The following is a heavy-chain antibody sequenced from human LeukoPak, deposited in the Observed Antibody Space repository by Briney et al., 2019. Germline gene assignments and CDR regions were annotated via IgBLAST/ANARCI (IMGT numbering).Heavy chain of an antibody. CDR3: AKIRYDFWSAFTYYYYYMDV. CDR2: IRYDGSNK. D-gene: IGHD3-3*01. J-gene: IGHJ6*03. V-gene: IGHV3-30*02. CDR1: GFTFSSYG. Sequence: GGSLRLSCAASGFTFSSYGVHWVRQAPGKGLEWVAFIRYDGSNKYYADSVKGRFTISRDNSKNTLYLQMNSLRAEDTAVYYCAKIRYDFWSAFTYYYYYMDVRGKGTTVTVSS.